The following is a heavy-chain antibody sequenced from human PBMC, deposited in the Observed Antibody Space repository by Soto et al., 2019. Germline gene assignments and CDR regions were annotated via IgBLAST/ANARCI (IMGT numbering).Heavy chain of an antibody. CDR2: IIPILGIA. J-gene: IGHJ5*02. Sequence: QVQLVQSGAEVKKPGSSVKVSCKASGGTFSSYTISWVRQAPGQGLEWMGRIIPILGIANYAQKFQGRVTITADKSTSTAYMELSSLRSEDTAVYYCAIRTTRNWFDPWGQGTLVTVSS. CDR3: AIRTTRNWFDP. D-gene: IGHD1-26*01. V-gene: IGHV1-69*02. CDR1: GGTFSSYT.